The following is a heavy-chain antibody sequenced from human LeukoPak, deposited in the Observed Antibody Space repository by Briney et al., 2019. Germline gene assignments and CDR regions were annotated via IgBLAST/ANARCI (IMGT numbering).Heavy chain of an antibody. J-gene: IGHJ6*02. D-gene: IGHD6-13*01. CDR2: INPSGGST. CDR3: ASHSSSWYYYYYGMDV. CDR1: GYTFTSYY. Sequence: ASVKVSCKASGYTFTSYYIHWVRQAPGQGLEWMGIINPSGGSTSYAQKFQGRVTMTRDTSTSTVYMYLSSLRSEDTAVYYCASHSSSWYYYYYGMDVWGQGTTVTVSS. V-gene: IGHV1-46*01.